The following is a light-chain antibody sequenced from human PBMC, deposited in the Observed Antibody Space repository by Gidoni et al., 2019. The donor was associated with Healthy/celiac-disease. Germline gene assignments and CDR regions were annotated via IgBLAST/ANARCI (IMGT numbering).Light chain of an antibody. CDR3: QQYYSNPQET. J-gene: IGKJ1*01. V-gene: IGKV1-8*01. CDR1: QGISSY. Sequence: AIPMTHSPSSLSASTGDRVTITCRASQGISSYLDWYQQKPGKAPKLLIYAASTLQSGVPSRFSGSGSGTDFTLTISSLQPEDFATYYCQQYYSNPQETFXQXTKVEIK. CDR2: AAS.